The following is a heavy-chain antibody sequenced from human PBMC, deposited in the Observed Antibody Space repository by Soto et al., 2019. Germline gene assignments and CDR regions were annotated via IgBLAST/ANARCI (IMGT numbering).Heavy chain of an antibody. CDR3: ARRITVVRGPYYYYAMDV. J-gene: IGHJ6*02. D-gene: IGHD3-10*01. CDR2: ITPTSSTM. Sequence: PWGSLRLSCAASGFTFISHTISLVRQSPVKWLEWVSYITPTSSTMYYADSVKGRFTISRDNAKNSLSLQMNSLRDEDTAVYYCARRITVVRGPYYYYAMDVWGQGTTVTVSS. CDR1: GFTFISHT. V-gene: IGHV3-48*02.